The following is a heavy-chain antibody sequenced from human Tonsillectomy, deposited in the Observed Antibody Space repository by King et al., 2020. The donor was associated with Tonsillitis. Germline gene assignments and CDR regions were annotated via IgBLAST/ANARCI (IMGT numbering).Heavy chain of an antibody. CDR2: IYYSGST. D-gene: IGHD1-26*01. Sequence: QLQESGPGLVKPSETLSLTCSVSGGSVSSGSYYWSWIRQPPGKGLEGIGYIYYSGSTHYNPSLKSLDTIPVETSKNQFSLKLSSVTAADASVYYCVRHAEVNSGSYYFDFWGQGTLVTVSS. J-gene: IGHJ4*02. V-gene: IGHV4-61*01. CDR3: VRHAEVNSGSYYFDF. CDR1: GGSVSSGSYY.